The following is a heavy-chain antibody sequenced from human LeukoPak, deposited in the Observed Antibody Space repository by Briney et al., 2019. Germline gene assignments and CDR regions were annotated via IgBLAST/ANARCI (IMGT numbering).Heavy chain of an antibody. J-gene: IGHJ4*02. CDR1: GVSISSGSSY. V-gene: IGHV4-61*02. Sequence: SETLSLTCTVFGVSISSGSSYWSWIRQPAGKGLEWIGRISTSGSTKYNPSLKSRVTIPVDTSKNQFSLKLSSVTAADTAVYYCARGPDYSNYVDYWGQGTLVTVSS. CDR3: ARGPDYSNYVDY. D-gene: IGHD4-11*01. CDR2: ISTSGST.